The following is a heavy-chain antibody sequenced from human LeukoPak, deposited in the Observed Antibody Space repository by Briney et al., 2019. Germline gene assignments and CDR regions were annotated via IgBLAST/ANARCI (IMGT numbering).Heavy chain of an antibody. CDR2: IYYSGST. V-gene: IGHV4-30-4*08. Sequence: SQTQSLTCTVSGGSISSGDYYWSWIRQHPGKGLGWIGHIYYSGSTYYNLSLQSRVTISVATSNNQLSLKMRSVTGADTGVHYCARGGYDSRGYPDYWGQETLVSVSS. CDR3: ARGGYDSRGYPDY. CDR1: GGSISSGDYY. J-gene: IGHJ4*02. D-gene: IGHD3-22*01.